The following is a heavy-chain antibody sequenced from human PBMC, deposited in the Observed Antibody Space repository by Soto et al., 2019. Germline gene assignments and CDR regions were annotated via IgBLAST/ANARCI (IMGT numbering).Heavy chain of an antibody. D-gene: IGHD2-2*01. CDR3: ARSQGSSTSLEIYYYYYYGMDV. V-gene: IGHV1-3*01. CDR2: INPGNGDT. Sequence: ASVKVSCKASGYTFTSYTMHWVRQAPGQRFEWMGWINPGNGDTKYSEKFQGRVTITRDTSASTADMELSSLRSEDTAVYYCARSQGSSTSLEIYYYYYYGMDVWGQGTTVTVSS. J-gene: IGHJ6*02. CDR1: GYTFTSYT.